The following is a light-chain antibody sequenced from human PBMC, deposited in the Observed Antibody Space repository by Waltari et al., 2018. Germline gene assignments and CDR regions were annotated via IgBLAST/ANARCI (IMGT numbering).Light chain of an antibody. CDR1: SGHSHSI. V-gene: IGLV4-60*03. Sequence: QPVLPQSSSASASLGSSVKLICTLRSGHSHSIISWHQQQPGMPPRYLMKVEGSGSYNKGSGIPDRFSGSSSGADRYLTISNLQSEDEADYFCETWDTYTRLFGGGNKLTVL. CDR2: VEGSGSY. CDR3: ETWDTYTRL. J-gene: IGLJ2*01.